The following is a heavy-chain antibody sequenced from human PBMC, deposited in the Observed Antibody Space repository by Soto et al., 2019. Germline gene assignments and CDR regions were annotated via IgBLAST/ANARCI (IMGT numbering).Heavy chain of an antibody. CDR3: ASGPAEYYMDV. CDR2: IYYSAST. V-gene: IGHV4-31*03. Sequence: QVQLQESGPGLVKPSQTLSLTCTVSGGSISSGGYYWSWIRQHPGKGLEWIGYIYYSASTYYNPSLKSGVTIPVDTSKHQFSLKLSSVTAADTAVYYCASGPAEYYMDVWGKGTTVTVSS. CDR1: GGSISSGGYY. J-gene: IGHJ6*03.